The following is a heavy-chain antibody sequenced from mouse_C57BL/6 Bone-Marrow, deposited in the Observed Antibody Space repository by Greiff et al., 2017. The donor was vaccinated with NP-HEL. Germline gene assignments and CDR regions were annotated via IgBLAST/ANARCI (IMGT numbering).Heavy chain of an antibody. V-gene: IGHV1-64*01. CDR1: GYTFTSYW. Sequence: QVQLQQPGAELVKPGASVKLSCKASGYTFTSYWMHWVKQRPGQGLEWIGMIYPNSGSTNYTEKFKSKATLTVDKSSSTAYMQLSSLPSADSAVYDCASAHFLRRWLPYYYALDYWGQGTSVTVSS. CDR3: ASAHFLRRWLPYYYALDY. CDR2: IYPNSGST. D-gene: IGHD2-13*01. J-gene: IGHJ4*01.